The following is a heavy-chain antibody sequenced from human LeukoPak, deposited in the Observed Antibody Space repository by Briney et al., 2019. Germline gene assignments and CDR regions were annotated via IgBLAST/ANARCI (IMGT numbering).Heavy chain of an antibody. J-gene: IGHJ4*02. D-gene: IGHD5-18*01. CDR1: GFTFSRYE. CDR3: AGQQLQLLYD. V-gene: IGHV3-48*03. CDR2: ISSSAATT. Sequence: GGSLRLSCVASGFTFSRYEMNWVRQAPGKGLEWVSYISSSAATTYYADSVKGRFTISRDNAKNSLYLQMNSLRAEDTAVYYCAGQQLQLLYDWGQGTLVTVSS.